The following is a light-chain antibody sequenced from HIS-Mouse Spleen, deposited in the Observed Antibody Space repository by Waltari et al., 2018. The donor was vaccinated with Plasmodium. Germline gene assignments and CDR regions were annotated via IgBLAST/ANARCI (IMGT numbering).Light chain of an antibody. CDR1: ALPKHY. J-gene: IGLJ3*02. Sequence: SYELTQPPSVSVSPGQTARITCSGDALPKHYAYWYQRKPGQAPVLVIDKDSERPAGIPERSSGSSAGTTVTLTIRGVQAEDEADYYCQSADSSGTPNWVFGGGTKLTVL. CDR3: QSADSSGTPNWV. V-gene: IGLV3-25*03. CDR2: KDS.